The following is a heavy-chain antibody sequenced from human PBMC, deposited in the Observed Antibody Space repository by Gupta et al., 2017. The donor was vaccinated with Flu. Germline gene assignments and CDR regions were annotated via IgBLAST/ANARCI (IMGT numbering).Heavy chain of an antibody. Sequence: QVQLVGSGGGVVQPGRSLRLSCAASGFTFSSYGMHWVRQPPGTGLEWVAAIYYEGSYKYYAVSVTDRFTISRDNSKNTLYLHMNSLRAEDTALYYCAGDHNLQNENWCAPWGQGTLVTVSS. CDR3: AGDHNLQNENWCAP. CDR2: IYYEGSYK. V-gene: IGHV3-33*08. J-gene: IGHJ5*02. CDR1: GFTFSSYG. D-gene: IGHD1-1*01.